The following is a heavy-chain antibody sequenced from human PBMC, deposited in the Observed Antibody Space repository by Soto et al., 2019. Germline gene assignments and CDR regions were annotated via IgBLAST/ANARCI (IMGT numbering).Heavy chain of an antibody. D-gene: IGHD3-16*01. CDR1: GYTFSNYA. Sequence: QVQLVQSGADLKKPGASVQVSCKTSGYTFSNYAINWVRQAPGQGLEWMGWISSYNSYNGDTKYARMLQDRLTMTMETSTATAYMELRSLRSDDTAVYYCARSELERGEVGYYGMDVWGQGTTVTVSS. V-gene: IGHV1-18*04. CDR2: ISSYNSYNGDT. J-gene: IGHJ6*02. CDR3: ARSELERGEVGYYGMDV.